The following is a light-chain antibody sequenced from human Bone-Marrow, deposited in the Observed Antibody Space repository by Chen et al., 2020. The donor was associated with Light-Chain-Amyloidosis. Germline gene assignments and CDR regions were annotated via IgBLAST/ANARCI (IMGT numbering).Light chain of an antibody. Sequence: EIVLTQSPGTLSLSPGEGANLSCRASQTISSNYLTWYQQKFGQAPRLLIYGSSSRATGIPDRVTGSGSGTDFTLTISRLEPEDFAMYYCQQYGTSQLTFGGGTKVEIK. J-gene: IGKJ4*01. V-gene: IGKV3-20*01. CDR2: GSS. CDR3: QQYGTSQLT. CDR1: QTISSNY.